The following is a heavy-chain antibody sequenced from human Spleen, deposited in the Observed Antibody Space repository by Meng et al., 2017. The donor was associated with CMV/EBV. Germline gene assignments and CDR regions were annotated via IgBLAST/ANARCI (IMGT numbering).Heavy chain of an antibody. CDR2: INHSGST. CDR3: ARGRGVVPAAQNYYYYGMDV. J-gene: IGHJ6*02. Sequence: SETLSLTCAVYGGSFSGYYWSWIRQPPGKGLEWIGEINHSGSTYYNPSLKSRVTISVDTSKNQFSLKLSSVTAADTAVYYCARGRGVVPAAQNYYYYGMDVWGQGTTVTVSS. V-gene: IGHV4-34*01. D-gene: IGHD2-2*01. CDR1: GGSFSGYY.